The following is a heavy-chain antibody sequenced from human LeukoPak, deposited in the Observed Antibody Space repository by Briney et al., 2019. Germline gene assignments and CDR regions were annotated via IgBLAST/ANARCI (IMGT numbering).Heavy chain of an antibody. CDR3: AKDPVGSYCSGGSCFPLGMDV. Sequence: GGSLRLSCAPSGLTFSSYAMSWVRQAPGKGLEWVSAISGSGGSTYYADSVKGRFTISRDNSKNTLYLQMNSLRAEDTAVYYCAKDPVGSYCSGGSCFPLGMDVWGQGTTVTVSS. CDR2: ISGSGGST. CDR1: GLTFSSYA. D-gene: IGHD2-15*01. V-gene: IGHV3-23*01. J-gene: IGHJ6*02.